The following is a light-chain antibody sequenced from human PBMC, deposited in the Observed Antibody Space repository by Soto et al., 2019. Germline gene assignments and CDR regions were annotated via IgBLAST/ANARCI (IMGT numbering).Light chain of an antibody. CDR1: SSDVGGYNY. CDR3: RSYTSSNSLL. Sequence: QSALTQPASVSGSPGQSITISCTVTSSDVGGYNYVSWYQQHPGKAPKLMIYDVSNRPSGVSNRFSGSKSGNTASLTISGLQAEDEADYYCRSYTSSNSLLFGGGTKLTVL. V-gene: IGLV2-14*01. J-gene: IGLJ2*01. CDR2: DVS.